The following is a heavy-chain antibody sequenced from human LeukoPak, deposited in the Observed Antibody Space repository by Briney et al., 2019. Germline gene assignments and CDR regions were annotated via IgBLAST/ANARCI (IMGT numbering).Heavy chain of an antibody. J-gene: IGHJ4*02. D-gene: IGHD5-18*01. V-gene: IGHV3-23*01. CDR3: AKDVRPLRGYSYGTFDY. CDR2: ITGGGDNT. Sequence: GASLRLSCEASGSIFSNYAMSWVRQAPGQGLEWVSAITGGGDNTWYADSVKGRFTISRDNSKNTVSLQMNSLRAEDTAMYYCAKDVRPLRGYSYGTFDYWGQGILVTVSS. CDR1: GSIFSNYA.